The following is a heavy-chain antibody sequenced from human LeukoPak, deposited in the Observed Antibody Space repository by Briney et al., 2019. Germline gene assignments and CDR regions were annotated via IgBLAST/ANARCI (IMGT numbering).Heavy chain of an antibody. V-gene: IGHV3-21*01. J-gene: IGHJ5*02. Sequence: GGSLRLSCAASGFTFSSYSLNWVRQAPGKGLEWVSSITTRSSYIYYADSVKGRFTISRDDAKSSLYLQMSSLRAEDTAVYYCARDPAAAGSVWLDPWGQGILVTVSS. CDR2: ITTRSSYI. CDR3: ARDPAAAGSVWLDP. D-gene: IGHD6-13*01. CDR1: GFTFSSYS.